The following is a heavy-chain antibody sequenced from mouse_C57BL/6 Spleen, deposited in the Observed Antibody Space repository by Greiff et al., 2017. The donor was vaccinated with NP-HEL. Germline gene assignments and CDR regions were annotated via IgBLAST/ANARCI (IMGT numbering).Heavy chain of an antibody. Sequence: EVKVEESGGGLVQPGGSMKLSCVASGFTFSNYWMNWVRQSPEKGLEWVAQIRLKSDNYATHYAESVKGRFTISRDDSKSSVYLQMNNLRAEDTGIYYCTGGWDPYYFDYWGQGTTLTVSS. J-gene: IGHJ2*01. CDR1: GFTFSNYW. CDR3: TGGWDPYYFDY. V-gene: IGHV6-3*01. D-gene: IGHD4-1*01. CDR2: IRLKSDNYAT.